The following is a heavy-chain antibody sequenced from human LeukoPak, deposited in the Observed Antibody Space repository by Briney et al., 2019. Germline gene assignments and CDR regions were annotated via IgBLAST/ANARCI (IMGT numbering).Heavy chain of an antibody. CDR2: IYYSGTT. V-gene: IGHV4-59*01. D-gene: IGHD6-13*01. J-gene: IGHJ4*02. Sequence: PSETLPLTCTVSGGSISSYYWSWIRQPPGKGLEWIGYIYYSGTTNYNPSLKSRVTISVDTSKNQFSLKLSSVTAADTAVYYCARGVYIAAAQYGYWGREPWSPSPQ. CDR1: GGSISSYY. CDR3: ARGVYIAAAQYGY.